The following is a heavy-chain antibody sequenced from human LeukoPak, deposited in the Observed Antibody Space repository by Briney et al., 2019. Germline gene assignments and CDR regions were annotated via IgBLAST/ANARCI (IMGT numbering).Heavy chain of an antibody. Sequence: GGSLRLSCAASGFTFSDYYMTWIRQAPGKGLEWISYISSSGNTIYYADSVKGRFTISRDNAKNSLYLQMNSLRAEDTAVYYCARDIGSSAFDIWGQGTMVTVSS. CDR2: ISSSGNTI. V-gene: IGHV3-11*04. CDR3: ARDIGSSAFDI. J-gene: IGHJ3*02. D-gene: IGHD2-2*01. CDR1: GFTFSDYY.